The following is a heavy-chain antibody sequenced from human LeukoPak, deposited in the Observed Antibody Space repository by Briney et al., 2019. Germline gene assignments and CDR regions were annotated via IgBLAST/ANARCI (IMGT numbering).Heavy chain of an antibody. CDR2: INHSGST. Sequence: PSETLSLTCAVYGGSFSGYYWSWIRQPPGKGLEWIGEINHSGSTNYNPSLKSRVTISVDTSKNQFSLKLSSVTAADTAVYYCARGGRRSGSSSRSPVRFDYWGQGTLVTVSS. D-gene: IGHD1-26*01. V-gene: IGHV4-34*01. CDR3: ARGGRRSGSSSRSPVRFDY. J-gene: IGHJ4*02. CDR1: GGSFSGYY.